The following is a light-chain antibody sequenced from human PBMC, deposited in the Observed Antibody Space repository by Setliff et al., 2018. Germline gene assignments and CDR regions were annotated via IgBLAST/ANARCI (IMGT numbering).Light chain of an antibody. J-gene: IGLJ3*02. CDR2: DVS. CDR1: STDVGRYIF. CDR3: QSYDSSLSGGV. Sequence: QSALAQPASVSGSPGQSITISCTGSSTDVGRYIFVSWYQQHPGTAPRLMIFDVSNRPSGVSNRFSGSKSGSTASLTISGLQPEDEADYYCQSYDSSLSGGVFGGGTKVTVL. V-gene: IGLV2-14*03.